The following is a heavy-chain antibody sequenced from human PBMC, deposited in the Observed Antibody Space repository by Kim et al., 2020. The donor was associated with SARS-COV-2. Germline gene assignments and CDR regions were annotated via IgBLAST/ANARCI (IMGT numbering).Heavy chain of an antibody. CDR2: ST. J-gene: IGHJ5*02. CDR3: ARDSYRYFDP. Sequence: STNYNPSLKSRVTISVDTSKNQFSLKLSSVTAADTAVYYGARDSYRYFDPWGQGTLVTVSS. V-gene: IGHV4-59*01. D-gene: IGHD3-16*02.